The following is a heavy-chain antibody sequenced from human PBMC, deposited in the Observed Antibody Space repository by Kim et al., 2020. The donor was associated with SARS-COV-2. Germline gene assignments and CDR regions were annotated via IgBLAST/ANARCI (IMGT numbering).Heavy chain of an antibody. D-gene: IGHD2-2*01. CDR1: GYSFTSYW. CDR2: IDPSDSYT. J-gene: IGHJ6*02. Sequence: GESLKISCKGSGYSFTSYWISWVRQMPGKGLEWMGRIDPSDSYTNYSPSFQGHVTISADKSISTAYLQWSSLKASDTAMYYCARHPIIVVVPAAMKNYYYGMDVWGQGTTVTVSS. V-gene: IGHV5-10-1*01. CDR3: ARHPIIVVVPAAMKNYYYGMDV.